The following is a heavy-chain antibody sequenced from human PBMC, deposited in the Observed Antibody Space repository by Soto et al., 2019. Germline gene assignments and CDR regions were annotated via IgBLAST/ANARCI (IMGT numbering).Heavy chain of an antibody. CDR1: GFSLSTNGVR. V-gene: IGHV2-5*01. D-gene: IGHD6-19*01. CDR3: AHRLEWSSEWYDSFDA. CDR2: MSWNDEK. J-gene: IGHJ5*02. Sequence: SGTTLVNPTRTLTLTCTFSGFSLSTNGVRGGWIRQSPGMALEWLAIMSWNDEKHYSPRLKSRLTITKDTSKNQVVLTMADMDPLDPATYYCAHRLEWSSEWYDSFDAWGEGIGVTVSS.